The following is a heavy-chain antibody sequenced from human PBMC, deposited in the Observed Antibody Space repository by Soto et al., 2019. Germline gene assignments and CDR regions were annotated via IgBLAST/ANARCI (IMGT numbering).Heavy chain of an antibody. CDR1: GGTFSSYA. D-gene: IGHD2-2*01. J-gene: IGHJ4*01. CDR3: ASPYGRYCSSTSCSGRLPFPY. CDR2: IIRIFGTA. Sequence: GASVKVSCKASGGTFSSYAISWVRQAPGQGLEWMGGIIRIFGTASYAQKFQGRVTISADESTSTAYMELSSLRSEDTAVYYCASPYGRYCSSTSCSGRLPFPYWGHGTLATVAS. V-gene: IGHV1-69*13.